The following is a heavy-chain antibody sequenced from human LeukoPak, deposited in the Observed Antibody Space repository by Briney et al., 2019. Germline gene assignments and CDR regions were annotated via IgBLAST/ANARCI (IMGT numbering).Heavy chain of an antibody. D-gene: IGHD3-16*01. J-gene: IGHJ3*02. CDR1: GGSISSYY. V-gene: IGHV4-4*07. Sequence: PSETLSLTCTVSGGSISSYYWSWIRQPAGKGLEWIGRIYTSGSTNYNPSLKSRVTMSVDTSKNQFSLKLSSVTAADTAVYYCASVMITFSGHGAFDIWGQGTMVTVSS. CDR2: IYTSGST. CDR3: ASVMITFSGHGAFDI.